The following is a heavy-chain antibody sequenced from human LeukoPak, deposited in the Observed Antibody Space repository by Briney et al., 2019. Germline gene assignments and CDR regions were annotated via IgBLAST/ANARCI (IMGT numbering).Heavy chain of an antibody. CDR3: AKAGGSDKYGIDV. V-gene: IGHV3-23*01. CDR1: GVTHSDYA. J-gene: IGHJ6*02. Sequence: PGGSLRLSCVVSGVTHSDYAMTWVRRAPGKGLEWVSAISNTGGSTFYADSVKGRFTISRDKSKSKMYLQMNSLRHNDTATYYRAKAGGSDKYGIDVWGQGTTVIVSS. D-gene: IGHD5-12*01. CDR2: ISNTGGST.